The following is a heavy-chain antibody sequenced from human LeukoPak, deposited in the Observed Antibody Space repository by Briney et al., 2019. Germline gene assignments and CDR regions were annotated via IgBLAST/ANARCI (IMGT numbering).Heavy chain of an antibody. J-gene: IGHJ5*02. CDR1: GYTLTSYY. D-gene: IGHD1-26*01. CDR3: ASSEWELLRWFDP. Sequence: ASVKVSCKASGYTLTSYYMHWVRQAPGQGLEWMGIINPSGGSTSYAQKFQGRVTMTRDTSTSTVYMELSSLRSEDTAVYYCASSEWELLRWFDPWGQGTLVTVSS. V-gene: IGHV1-46*01. CDR2: INPSGGST.